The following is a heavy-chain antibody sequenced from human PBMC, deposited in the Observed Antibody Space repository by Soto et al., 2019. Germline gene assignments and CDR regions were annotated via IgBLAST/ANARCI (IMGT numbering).Heavy chain of an antibody. V-gene: IGHV3-48*03. J-gene: IGHJ4*02. D-gene: IGHD5-18*01. Sequence: EVQLVESGGGLVQPGGSLRLSCAASGFTFSSYEMNWVRQAPGKGLEWVSYISSSGSTIYYADSVKGRFTISRDNTKNSLYLQMNSLRAEDTAVYYCARGGGYSYGYSFDYWGQGTLVTVSS. CDR1: GFTFSSYE. CDR3: ARGGGYSYGYSFDY. CDR2: ISSSGSTI.